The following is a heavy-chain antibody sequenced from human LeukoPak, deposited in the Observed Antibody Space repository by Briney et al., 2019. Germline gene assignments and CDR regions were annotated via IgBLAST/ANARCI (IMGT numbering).Heavy chain of an antibody. CDR1: GGSISSYY. V-gene: IGHV4-59*01. CDR3: ARGEYGVNSGFWGLFDH. D-gene: IGHD4-23*01. CDR2: IFSSGST. J-gene: IGHJ4*02. Sequence: PSETLSLTCTVSGGSISSYYWSWIRQPPGEGLEWIGYIFSSGSTNYNPSLKSRVTISVDTSKNQFSLKLTSVTAADTAVYYCARGEYGVNSGFWGLFDHWGQGTLVTVSS.